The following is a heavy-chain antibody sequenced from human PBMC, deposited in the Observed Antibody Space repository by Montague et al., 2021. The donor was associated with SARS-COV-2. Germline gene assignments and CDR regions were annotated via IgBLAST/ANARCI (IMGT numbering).Heavy chain of an antibody. Sequence: SETLSLTCTVSGDSISSSSYNWGWIRQPLGKGLEWIGSVHYSGRPXYNPSLKSRVTIYVDTSKNQLSLKLSSVTAADTAVYYCTRHVHMTWPEPSPGFDYWGQGTLVTVSS. V-gene: IGHV4-39*01. CDR1: GDSISSSSYN. CDR3: TRHVHMTWPEPSPGFDY. J-gene: IGHJ4*02. D-gene: IGHD1-1*01. CDR2: VHYSGRP.